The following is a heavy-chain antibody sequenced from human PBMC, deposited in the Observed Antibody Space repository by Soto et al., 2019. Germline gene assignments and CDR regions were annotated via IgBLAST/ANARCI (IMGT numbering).Heavy chain of an antibody. CDR2: IIPIFGTA. J-gene: IGHJ3*02. CDR1: GGTFSSYA. Sequence: SVKVSCKASGGTFSSYAISWVRQAPGQGLEWMGGIIPIFGTANYAQKFQGRVTITADESTSTAYMELSSLRSEDTAVYYCARSQGSTGTTAFDIWGQGTMVTASS. CDR3: ARSQGSTGTTAFDI. V-gene: IGHV1-69*13. D-gene: IGHD1-7*01.